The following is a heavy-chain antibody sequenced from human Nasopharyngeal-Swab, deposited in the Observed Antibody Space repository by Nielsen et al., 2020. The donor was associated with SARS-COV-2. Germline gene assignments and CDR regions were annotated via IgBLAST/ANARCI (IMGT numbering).Heavy chain of an antibody. D-gene: IGHD6-13*01. V-gene: IGHV3-23*01. J-gene: IGHJ2*01. CDR3: AKRKQGQQPVLGYFDL. Sequence: GGSLRLSCAASGFTFSSYAMSWVRQAPGKGLEWVSAISGSGGSTYYADSVKGRFTISRDNSKNTLYLQMNSLRAEDTAVYYCAKRKQGQQPVLGYFDLWGRGTLVTVSS. CDR1: GFTFSSYA. CDR2: ISGSGGST.